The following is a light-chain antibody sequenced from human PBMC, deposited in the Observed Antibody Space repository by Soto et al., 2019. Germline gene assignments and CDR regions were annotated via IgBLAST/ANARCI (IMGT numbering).Light chain of an antibody. CDR1: QSVLYSSNNKNY. CDR2: WAS. J-gene: IGKJ1*01. V-gene: IGKV4-1*01. CDR3: QQYYSTPT. Sequence: DIVITQSPDSLSGSLGGRASINCESSQSVLYSSNNKNYLAWYQQKPGQPPKLLIYWASTRESGVPDRFSGSGSGTDFTLTISSLQAEDVAVYYCQQYYSTPTFGQGTKVDIK.